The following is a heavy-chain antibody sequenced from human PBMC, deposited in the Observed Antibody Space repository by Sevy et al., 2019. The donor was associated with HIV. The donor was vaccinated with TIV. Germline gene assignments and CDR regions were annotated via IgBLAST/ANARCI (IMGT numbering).Heavy chain of an antibody. CDR3: ASYCLSTSPHNWFDP. J-gene: IGHJ5*02. Sequence: SETLSLTCTVSGGSISSGDYYWTWIRQSPGKGLEWIGYIYYSGTTYYNPSLKSRVTISVDTSKNKFSLRLSSVTAADTAVYYCASYCLSTSPHNWFDPWGQGTRVTVSS. CDR1: GGSISSGDYY. V-gene: IGHV4-30-4*01. D-gene: IGHD2-2*01. CDR2: IYYSGTT.